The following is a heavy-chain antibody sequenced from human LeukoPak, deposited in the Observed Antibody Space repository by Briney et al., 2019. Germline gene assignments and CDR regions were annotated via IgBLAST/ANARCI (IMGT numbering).Heavy chain of an antibody. CDR1: GGTFSSYA. J-gene: IGHJ4*02. D-gene: IGHD1-26*01. Sequence: SVKVSCKASGGTFSSYAISWLRQAPGQGLEWMGRIIPIFGTANYAQKFQGRVTITTDESTSTAYMELSSLRSEDTAVYYCARDRRGSYYPSFDYWGQGTLVTVSS. V-gene: IGHV1-69*05. CDR2: IIPIFGTA. CDR3: ARDRRGSYYPSFDY.